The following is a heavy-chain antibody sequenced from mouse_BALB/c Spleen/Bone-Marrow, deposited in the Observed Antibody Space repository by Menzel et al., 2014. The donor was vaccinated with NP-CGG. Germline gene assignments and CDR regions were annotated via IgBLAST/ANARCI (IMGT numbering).Heavy chain of an antibody. V-gene: IGHV1S135*01. CDR2: FDPFNGGT. D-gene: IGHD2-3*01. CDR3: ARSYDGYPYAMNY. J-gene: IGHJ4*01. Sequence: VQLKESGPELMKPGASVKISCKASGYLFTSYYMHWVKQSHGESLEWIGYFDPFNGGTSYNQKFKGKATLTVDKSSSKAYMHLSSLTSEDSAVYFCARSYDGYPYAMNYWGQGTSVTVSS. CDR1: GYLFTSYY.